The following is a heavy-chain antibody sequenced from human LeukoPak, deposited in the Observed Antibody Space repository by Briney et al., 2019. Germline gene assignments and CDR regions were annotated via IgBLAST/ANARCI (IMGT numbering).Heavy chain of an antibody. Sequence: GGSLRLSCAASGSTFSNYWIHWVRQAPGKGLVWVSRMNSDGSITNFADSVMGRFTISRDNAKNTLYLQMNSLRAEDTAVYYCARSRNSGTYTDYWGQGTLVTVSS. CDR3: ARSRNSGTYTDY. CDR2: MNSDGSIT. J-gene: IGHJ4*02. D-gene: IGHD1-26*01. V-gene: IGHV3-74*01. CDR1: GSTFSNYW.